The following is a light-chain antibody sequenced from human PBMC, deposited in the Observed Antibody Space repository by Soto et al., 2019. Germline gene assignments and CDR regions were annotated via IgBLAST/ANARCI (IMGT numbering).Light chain of an antibody. CDR1: QAINNY. CDR2: AAS. V-gene: IGKV1-8*01. Sequence: AIRMTQSPSPLSASTGDRVTITCRASQAINNYLVWFQQKPGKAPKVLIYAASSLESGVPSRFSGSGSGTEFTLTISSLQPDDVATYYCQQYNSYSLTLGGGTKVNIK. CDR3: QQYNSYSLT. J-gene: IGKJ4*01.